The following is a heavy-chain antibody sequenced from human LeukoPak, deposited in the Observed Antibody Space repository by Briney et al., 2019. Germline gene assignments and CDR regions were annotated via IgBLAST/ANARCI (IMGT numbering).Heavy chain of an antibody. V-gene: IGHV4-39*01. J-gene: IGHJ6*03. D-gene: IGHD3-3*01. CDR3: VRQSRIFGVIRPGYMDV. CDR1: GGSINTNTFF. CDR2: VFYSGSI. Sequence: SETLSLTCGVSGGSINTNTFFWGWIRQPPGKGLEWIGNVFYSGSIMYNPSLKSRVTMSIDTSKSQFSLSLSSVTAADTAMYWCVRQSRIFGVIRPGYMDVWGKGIMVSVSS.